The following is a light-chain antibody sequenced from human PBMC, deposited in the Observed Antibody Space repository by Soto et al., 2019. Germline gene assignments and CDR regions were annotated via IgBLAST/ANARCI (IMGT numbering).Light chain of an antibody. Sequence: DIVLTQSPATLSVSPGERATLSCRASQSVGSNLAWYQQKPGQAPRLLIYAASTRATGIPARFSGSGSGTEFTLTISSLQSEDFAVYYCQQYNNWSFGQGTRLEIK. V-gene: IGKV3-15*01. CDR2: AAS. CDR3: QQYNNWS. CDR1: QSVGSN. J-gene: IGKJ5*01.